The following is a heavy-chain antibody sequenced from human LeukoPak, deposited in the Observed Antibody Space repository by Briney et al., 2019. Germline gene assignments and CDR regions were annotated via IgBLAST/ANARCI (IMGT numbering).Heavy chain of an antibody. Sequence: PGGSLRLSCAASGFTFSDHYMDWVRQAPGKGLEWVGRTRNKANSYTTEYAASVKGRFTISRDDSKNSLYLQMNSLKTEDTAAYYCAREGYDFWSGYYGIDYWGQGTLVTVSS. CDR2: TRNKANSYTT. J-gene: IGHJ4*02. CDR1: GFTFSDHY. V-gene: IGHV3-72*01. CDR3: AREGYDFWSGYYGIDY. D-gene: IGHD3-3*01.